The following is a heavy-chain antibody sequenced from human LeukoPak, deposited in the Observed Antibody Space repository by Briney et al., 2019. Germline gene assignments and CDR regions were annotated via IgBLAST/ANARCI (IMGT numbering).Heavy chain of an antibody. CDR3: VREVTMVRGVITFYHYNGMDV. V-gene: IGHV1-18*01. D-gene: IGHD3-10*01. J-gene: IGHJ6*02. CDR1: GYTFTSYG. Sequence: ASVEVSCKASGYTFTSYGISWVRQAPGQWLEWMGWISAYNGYTNYAQNFQGRVTMTTDASTSTAYMELRSPRSDDTAVYYCVREVTMVRGVITFYHYNGMDVWGQGTAVTVSS. CDR2: ISAYNGYT.